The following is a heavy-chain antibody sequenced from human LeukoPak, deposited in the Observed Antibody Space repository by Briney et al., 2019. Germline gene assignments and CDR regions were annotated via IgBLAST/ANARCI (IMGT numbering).Heavy chain of an antibody. D-gene: IGHD3-22*01. V-gene: IGHV4-30-4*01. CDR3: ASRYYYDSSGYYIWNY. CDR2: IYYSGST. CDR1: GGSISSGDYY. Sequence: SETLSLTCTVSGGSISSGDYYWSWIRQPPGKGLEWIVYIYYSGSTYYNPSLKSRVTISVDTSKNQFSLKLSSVTAADTAVYYCASRYYYDSSGYYIWNYWGQGTLVTVSS. J-gene: IGHJ4*02.